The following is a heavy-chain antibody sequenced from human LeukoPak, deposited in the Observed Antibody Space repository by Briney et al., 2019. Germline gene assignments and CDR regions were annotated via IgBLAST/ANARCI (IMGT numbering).Heavy chain of an antibody. CDR2: IYSGGST. CDR3: ARGGSGSPYYFDY. Sequence: GGSLRLSCAASGFTFSSYWMSWVRQAPGKGLEWVSVIYSGGSTYYADSVKGRFTISRDNSKNTLYLQMNSLRAEDTAVYYCARGGSGSPYYFDYWGQGTLVTVSS. J-gene: IGHJ4*02. V-gene: IGHV3-66*01. D-gene: IGHD3-10*01. CDR1: GFTFSSYW.